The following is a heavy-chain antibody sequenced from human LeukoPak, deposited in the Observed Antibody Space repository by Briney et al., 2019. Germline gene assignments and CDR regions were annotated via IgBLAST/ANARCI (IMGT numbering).Heavy chain of an antibody. CDR1: GGSISSGSYY. D-gene: IGHD3-10*01. J-gene: IGHJ3*02. V-gene: IGHV4-61*02. Sequence: SQTLSLTCTVSGGSISSGSYYWSWIRQPAGKGLEWIGRIYSSGSTYYNPSLKSRFIIIIDTPKNHFSLTLSSVTAADTAVYYCARSDGYGLVGIWGQGTMVTVSS. CDR2: IYSSGST. CDR3: ARSDGYGLVGI.